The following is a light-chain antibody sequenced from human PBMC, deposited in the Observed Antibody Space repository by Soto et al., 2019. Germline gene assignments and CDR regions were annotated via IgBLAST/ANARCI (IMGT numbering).Light chain of an antibody. V-gene: IGLV2-14*03. CDR3: SSYTNKDTLL. CDR1: SSYVGGYDH. J-gene: IGLJ3*02. Sequence: QSALTQPASVSGSPGQSITISCTGTSSYVGGYDHVSWYQQHPGKAPKLIIYDVTVRPSGISPRFSGSKSDNTASLAVSGLQPEDEADYYCSSYTNKDTLLFGGGTKVTVL. CDR2: DVT.